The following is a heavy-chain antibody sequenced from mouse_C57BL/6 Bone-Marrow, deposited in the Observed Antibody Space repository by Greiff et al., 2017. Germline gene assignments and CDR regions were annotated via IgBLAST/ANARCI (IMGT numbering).Heavy chain of an antibody. CDR2: IYPGSGST. Sequence: QVQLQQPGAELVKPGASVKMSCKASGYTFTSYWITWVKQRPGQGLEWIGDIYPGSGSTNYNEKFKCKATLTVDTYSSTAYMQLSSLTSEDSAVYHCERPYRSNYWYFAIWGTGTTVTVTS. J-gene: IGHJ1*03. V-gene: IGHV1-55*01. D-gene: IGHD1-1*01. CDR3: ERPYRSNYWYFAI. CDR1: GYTFTSYW.